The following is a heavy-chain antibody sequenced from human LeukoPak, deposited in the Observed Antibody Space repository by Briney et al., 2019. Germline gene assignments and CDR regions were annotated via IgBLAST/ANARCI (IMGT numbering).Heavy chain of an antibody. Sequence: SVKVSSTASGGTFSIYAISWVRQAPGQGLEWMGRIIPIFGIANYAQKFQGRVTITADKSTSTAYMELSSLRSEDTAVYYCARVNFLSVGESKNGMDVWGQGTTVTVSS. CDR2: IIPIFGIA. J-gene: IGHJ6*02. CDR1: GGTFSIYA. D-gene: IGHD3-10*01. V-gene: IGHV1-69*04. CDR3: ARVNFLSVGESKNGMDV.